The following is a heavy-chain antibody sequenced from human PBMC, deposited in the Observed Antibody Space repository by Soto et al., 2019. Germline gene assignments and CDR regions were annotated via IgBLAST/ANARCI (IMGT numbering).Heavy chain of an antibody. D-gene: IGHD2-21*01. J-gene: IGHJ6*02. Sequence: QVHLLQSGPEVKTPGASVRVSCKSSGYTFGAYYIHWVRQAPGQGLEWMGWISPLSGGTNLAKRFQGRLTLTRDTSINTVFMELRRLRSDDTALYFCAREFDSGDLGLDLWGQGTTVSVSS. V-gene: IGHV1-2*02. CDR2: ISPLSGGT. CDR3: AREFDSGDLGLDL. CDR1: GYTFGAYY.